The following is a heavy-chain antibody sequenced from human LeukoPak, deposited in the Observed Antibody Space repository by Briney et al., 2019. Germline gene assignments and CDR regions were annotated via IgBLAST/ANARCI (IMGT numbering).Heavy chain of an antibody. Sequence: TSSETLSLTCTVSGGSISSYYWSWTRQPPGKGLEWIGYIYYNGSTNYNPSLKSRVTISVDTSKSHFSLRLTSVTAADTAVYYCARAAYRVPMLRGPTHKYYFDPWGQGTLVTVSS. CDR2: IYYNGST. D-gene: IGHD3-10*01. J-gene: IGHJ5*02. CDR3: ARAAYRVPMLRGPTHKYYFDP. V-gene: IGHV4-59*01. CDR1: GGSISSYY.